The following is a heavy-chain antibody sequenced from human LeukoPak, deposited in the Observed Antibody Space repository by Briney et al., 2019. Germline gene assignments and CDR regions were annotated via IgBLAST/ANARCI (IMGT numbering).Heavy chain of an antibody. V-gene: IGHV1-8*01. CDR1: GYTFTTYD. J-gene: IGHJ4*02. CDR2: MNPNSGNT. Sequence: ASVKVSCKASGYTFTTYDINWVRQATGQGLEWMGRMNPNSGNTGYAQKFQGRVTMTRDMSTSTVYMELSSLRSEDTAVYYCARDLGISGWYAPPLGYFDYWGQGTLVTVSS. D-gene: IGHD6-19*01. CDR3: ARDLGISGWYAPPLGYFDY.